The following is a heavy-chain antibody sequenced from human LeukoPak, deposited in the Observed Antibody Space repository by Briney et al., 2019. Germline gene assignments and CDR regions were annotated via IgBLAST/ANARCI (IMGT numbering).Heavy chain of an antibody. Sequence: GGSLRLSCAASGFTFSSYAMHWVRQAPGKGLEWVAVISYDGSNKYYADSVKGRFSISRDNSKNTLYLQMNSLRAEDTAVYYCATAESNYEILTGYSRYWGQGTLVTVSS. CDR3: ATAESNYEILTGYSRY. D-gene: IGHD3-9*01. CDR2: ISYDGSNK. V-gene: IGHV3-30*04. J-gene: IGHJ4*02. CDR1: GFTFSSYA.